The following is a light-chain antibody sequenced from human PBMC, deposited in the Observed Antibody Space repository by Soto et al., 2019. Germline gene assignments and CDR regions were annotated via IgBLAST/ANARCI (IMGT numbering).Light chain of an antibody. CDR1: SSNIGTSS. Sequence: QSVLTQPNSASGTPGQRVTISCSGSSSNIGTSSVHWFQQLPGTAPKLIISTTNQRPSGVPERFSGSKSGTSASLAISGLPSEDEADYYCAAWDDSRNGHVFGTGTKLTVL. V-gene: IGLV1-44*01. CDR3: AAWDDSRNGHV. J-gene: IGLJ1*01. CDR2: TTN.